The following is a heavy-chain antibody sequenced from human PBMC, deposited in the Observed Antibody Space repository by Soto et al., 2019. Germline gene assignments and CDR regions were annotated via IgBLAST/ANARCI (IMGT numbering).Heavy chain of an antibody. CDR2: IYHSGST. CDR1: GGSISSSNW. CDR3: ARKVYCSGGSCYSFAFDI. J-gene: IGHJ3*02. V-gene: IGHV4-4*02. Sequence: SETLSLTCAVSGGSISSSNWWSWVRQPPGKGLEWIGEIYHSGSTNYNPSLKSRVTISVDKSKNQFSLKLSSVTAADTAVYYCARKVYCSGGSCYSFAFDIWGQGTMVTVSS. D-gene: IGHD2-15*01.